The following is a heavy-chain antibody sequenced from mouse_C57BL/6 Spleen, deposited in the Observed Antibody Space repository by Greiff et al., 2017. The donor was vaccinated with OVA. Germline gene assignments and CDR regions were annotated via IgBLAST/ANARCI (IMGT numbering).Heavy chain of an antibody. Sequence: EVQLQQSGPELVKPGASVKISCKASGYTFTDYYMNWVKQSHGKSLEWIGDINPNNGGTSYNQKFKGKATLTVDKSSSTAYMELRSLTSEDSAVYYCAPTGTDYWGQGTTLTVSS. J-gene: IGHJ2*01. V-gene: IGHV1-26*01. D-gene: IGHD4-1*02. CDR1: GYTFTDYY. CDR3: APTGTDY. CDR2: INPNNGGT.